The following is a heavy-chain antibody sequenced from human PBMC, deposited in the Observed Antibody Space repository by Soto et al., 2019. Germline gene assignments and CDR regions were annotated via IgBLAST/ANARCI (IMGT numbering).Heavy chain of an antibody. CDR2: ISSIGSTI. Sequence: GSLRLSCAASGFTFSNYNMNWVRQAPGKGLEWVSYISSIGSTIYYADSVKGRFTISRDNAKNSLYLQMNNLRDEDTAVYYCAREGLLWFGELIRNYYNYAMDVWGQGTTVTGSS. J-gene: IGHJ6*02. V-gene: IGHV3-48*02. D-gene: IGHD3-10*01. CDR3: AREGLLWFGELIRNYYNYAMDV. CDR1: GFTFSNYN.